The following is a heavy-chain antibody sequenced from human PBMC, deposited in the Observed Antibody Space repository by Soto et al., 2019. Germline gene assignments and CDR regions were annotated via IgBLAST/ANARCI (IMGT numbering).Heavy chain of an antibody. D-gene: IGHD1-26*01. V-gene: IGHV1-69*02. CDR3: ARAIVGATTHYYYYYGMDV. CDR2: IIPILGIA. Sequence: SVKVSCKASGGTFSSYTISWVRQAPGQGLEWMGRIIPILGIANYAQKLQGRVTITADKSTSTAYMELSSLRSEDTAVYYCARAIVGATTHYYYYYGMDVWGQGTTVTVSS. J-gene: IGHJ6*02. CDR1: GGTFSSYT.